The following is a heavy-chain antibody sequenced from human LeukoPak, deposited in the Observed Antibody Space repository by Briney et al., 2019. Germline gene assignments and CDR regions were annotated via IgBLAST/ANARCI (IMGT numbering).Heavy chain of an antibody. CDR2: ISGSGGST. D-gene: IGHD3-22*01. CDR3: AKGDYYDSSGYY. CDR1: GFTFSSYA. Sequence: PGGSLRLSCAASGFTFSSYAMSWVRQAPGKGLEWVPAISGSGGSTYYADSVKGRFTISRDNSKNTLYLQMNSLRAEDTAVYYCAKGDYYDSSGYYWGQGTLVTVSS. V-gene: IGHV3-23*01. J-gene: IGHJ4*02.